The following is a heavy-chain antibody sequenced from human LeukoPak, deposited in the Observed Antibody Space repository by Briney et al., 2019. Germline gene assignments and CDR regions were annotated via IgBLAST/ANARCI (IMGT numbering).Heavy chain of an antibody. J-gene: IGHJ4*02. CDR1: GFTFSSYA. Sequence: GGSLRLSCAASGFTFSSYAMSWVRQAPGKGLEWVSAISGSGGSTYYADSVKGRFTIPRDNSKNTLYLQMNSLRAEDTAVYYCAKAWGTPPPRYSYGLDDYFDYWGQGTLVTVSS. CDR2: ISGSGGST. D-gene: IGHD5-18*01. CDR3: AKAWGTPPPRYSYGLDDYFDY. V-gene: IGHV3-23*01.